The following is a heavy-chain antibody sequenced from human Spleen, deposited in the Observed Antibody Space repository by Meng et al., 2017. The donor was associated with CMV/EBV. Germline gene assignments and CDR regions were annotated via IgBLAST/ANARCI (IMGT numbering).Heavy chain of an antibody. CDR3: ARAGVSFGYYYYGMDV. CDR1: GFTFSTYA. CDR2: IVGSGGGT. V-gene: IGHV3-23*01. D-gene: IGHD2-8*01. Sequence: GGSLRLSCEASGFTFSTYAMSWVRQAPGKGLEWVSVIVGSGGGTYYAGSVKGRFTISRDNSKNTLYLQMNSLRAEDTAVYYCARAGVSFGYYYYGMDVWGQGTTVTVSS. J-gene: IGHJ6*02.